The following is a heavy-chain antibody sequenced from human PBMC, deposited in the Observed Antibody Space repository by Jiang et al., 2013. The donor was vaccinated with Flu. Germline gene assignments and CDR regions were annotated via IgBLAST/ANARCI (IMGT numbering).Heavy chain of an antibody. D-gene: IGHD3-22*01. Sequence: VQLLESGGGLVQPGGSLRLSCAASGFTFSSYDMSWVRQAPGKGLEWVSTISASGGRTYYADSVKGRFTISRDNFKNTLHLQMNSLRAEDTAVYYCAKADRTDTTSRIITIVAFDYWGQGTLATVSS. CDR1: GFTFSSYD. CDR2: ISASGGRT. V-gene: IGHV3-23*01. J-gene: IGHJ4*02. CDR3: AKADRTDTTSRIITIVAFDY.